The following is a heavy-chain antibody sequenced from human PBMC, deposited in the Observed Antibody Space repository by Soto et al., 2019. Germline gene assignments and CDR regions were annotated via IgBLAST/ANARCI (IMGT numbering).Heavy chain of an antibody. V-gene: IGHV3-23*01. CDR1: GFTVSTNY. CDR3: AKVVAVAAGNWFDP. Sequence: GGSLRLSCAASGFTVSTNYMSWVRQAPGKGLEWVSAISGSGGSTYYADSVKGRFTISRDNSKNTLYLQMNSLRAEDTAVYYCAKVVAVAAGNWFDPWGQGTLVTVSS. CDR2: ISGSGGST. J-gene: IGHJ5*02. D-gene: IGHD6-19*01.